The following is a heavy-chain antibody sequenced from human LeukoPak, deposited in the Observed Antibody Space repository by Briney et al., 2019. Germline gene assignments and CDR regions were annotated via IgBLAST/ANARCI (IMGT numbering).Heavy chain of an antibody. V-gene: IGHV3-53*01. CDR1: GFTFSNYA. Sequence: PGGSLRLSCAASGFTFSNYAMSWARQAPGKGLEWVSIIYSDGRTYYADFVKGRFTISRDNSKNTMYLQMNSLRAEDTAVYYCASGGGYSSAWHSSDYWGQGTLVTVSS. CDR2: IYSDGRT. J-gene: IGHJ4*02. CDR3: ASGGGYSSAWHSSDY. D-gene: IGHD6-19*01.